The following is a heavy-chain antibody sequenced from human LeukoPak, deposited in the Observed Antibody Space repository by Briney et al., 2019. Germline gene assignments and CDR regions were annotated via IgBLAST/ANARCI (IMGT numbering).Heavy chain of an antibody. CDR1: GYSFTCYW. V-gene: IGHV5-51*01. CDR2: IYPGDSDT. Sequence: GESLKISCKGSGYSFTCYWIGWVRQMPGKGLGWMGIIYPGDSDTRYSPSFQSQVTISPDKSISTAYLQWSSLKASDTAMYYCARPGVAGIADAFDIWGQETMVTVSS. D-gene: IGHD2-15*01. J-gene: IGHJ3*02. CDR3: ARPGVAGIADAFDI.